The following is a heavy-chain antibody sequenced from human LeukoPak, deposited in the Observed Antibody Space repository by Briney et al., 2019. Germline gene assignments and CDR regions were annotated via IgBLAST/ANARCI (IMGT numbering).Heavy chain of an antibody. Sequence: PSETLSLTCAVYGGSFSGYYWSWIRQPPGKGLEWIGEINHSGSTNYNPSLKSRVTISVDTSKNQFSLKLSSVTAEDTAVYYCARGLSKAYYYDSSGYWFDPWGQGTLVTVSS. V-gene: IGHV4-34*01. CDR1: GGSFSGYY. J-gene: IGHJ5*02. D-gene: IGHD3-22*01. CDR3: ARGLSKAYYYDSSGYWFDP. CDR2: INHSGST.